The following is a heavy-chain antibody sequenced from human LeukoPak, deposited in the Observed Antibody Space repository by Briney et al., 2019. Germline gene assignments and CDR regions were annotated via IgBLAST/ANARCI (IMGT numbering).Heavy chain of an antibody. D-gene: IGHD2-2*01. CDR2: INPSGGST. Sequence: ASVKVSCKASGYTFTSYYMHWVRQAPGQGLEWMGIINPSGGSTSYAQKFQGRVTMTRDTSTSTVYMELSSLRSEDTAVYYCARSGGDIVVVPASGGKFDSWGQGTLVTVSS. J-gene: IGHJ5*01. CDR3: ARSGGDIVVVPASGGKFDS. CDR1: GYTFTSYY. V-gene: IGHV1-46*01.